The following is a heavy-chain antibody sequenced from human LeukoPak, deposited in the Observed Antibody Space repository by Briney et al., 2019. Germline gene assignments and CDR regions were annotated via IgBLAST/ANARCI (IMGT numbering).Heavy chain of an antibody. CDR3: ASTPYSRQSYYYYYMDV. Sequence: GASVKVSCKASGYTFSSYGISWVRQAPGQGLEWMGRIIPIFGTANYAQKFQGRVTITTDESTSTAYMELSSLRSEDTAVYYCASTPYSRQSYYYYYMDVWGKGTTVTVSS. D-gene: IGHD6-13*01. CDR1: GYTFSSYG. V-gene: IGHV1-69*05. CDR2: IIPIFGTA. J-gene: IGHJ6*03.